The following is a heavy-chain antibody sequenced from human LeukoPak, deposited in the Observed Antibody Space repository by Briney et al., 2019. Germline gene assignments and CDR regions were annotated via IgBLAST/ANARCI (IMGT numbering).Heavy chain of an antibody. CDR3: AKCPPYCTNGICYTQKYYFDY. CDR1: GFTFSNYA. D-gene: IGHD2-8*01. CDR2: ISGSGGST. V-gene: IGHV3-23*01. Sequence: GSLRLPCAASGFTFSNYAIGWVRQAPGKGLEYVSAISGSGGSTYYADSVKGRFTISRDNSKNTLYLQMNSLRAEDTAVYYCAKCPPYCTNGICYTQKYYFDYWGQGTLVTISS. J-gene: IGHJ4*02.